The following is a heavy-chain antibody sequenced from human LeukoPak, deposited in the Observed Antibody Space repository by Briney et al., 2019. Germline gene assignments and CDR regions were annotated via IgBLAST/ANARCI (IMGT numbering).Heavy chain of an antibody. CDR3: AKTDLNPPNSDH. CDR1: GFTFNAYA. CDR2: IIYSDGPT. J-gene: IGHJ4*02. D-gene: IGHD1-14*01. V-gene: IGHV3-23*01. Sequence: PGGSLRLSCAASGFTFNAYAMAWVRQAPWKGLEWVSTIIYSDGPTFYADSVKGRFTISRDDSKSTLYLQMNSLRVEDTAIYYCAKTDLNPPNSDHWGQGTLVTVSS.